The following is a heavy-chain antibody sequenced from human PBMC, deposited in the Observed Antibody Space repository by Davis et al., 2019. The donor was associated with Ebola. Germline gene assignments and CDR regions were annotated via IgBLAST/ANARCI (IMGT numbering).Heavy chain of an antibody. D-gene: IGHD5-24*01. J-gene: IGHJ4*02. CDR3: SRMKRWLTQFEN. CDR2: IYVGGST. Sequence: PGGSLRLSCEVSGVTVASGYLTWVRQAPGKGLEWISVIYVGGSTYYADSVKGRFTISRDKSKNELYLQMDSLTPEDTAVYYCSRMKRWLTQFENWGRGTLVTVSS. CDR1: GVTVASGY. V-gene: IGHV3-53*01.